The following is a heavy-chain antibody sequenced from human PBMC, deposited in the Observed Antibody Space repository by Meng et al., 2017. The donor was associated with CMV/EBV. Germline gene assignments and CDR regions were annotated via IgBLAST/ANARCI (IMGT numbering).Heavy chain of an antibody. CDR1: GFTFSSYS. CDR2: ISSSSYI. J-gene: IGHJ4*02. D-gene: IGHD5-24*01. Sequence: GESLKISCAASGFTFSSYSMNWVRQAPGKGLEWVSSISSSSYIYYADSVKGRFTISRDNAKNSLYLQMNSLRAEDTAVYYCARGEMATIRPLDYWGQGTLVTVSS. V-gene: IGHV3-21*01. CDR3: ARGEMATIRPLDY.